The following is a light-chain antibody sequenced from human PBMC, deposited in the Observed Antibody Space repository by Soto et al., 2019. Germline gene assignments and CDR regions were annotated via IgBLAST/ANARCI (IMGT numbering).Light chain of an antibody. J-gene: IGKJ1*01. CDR3: QQYTDWALT. CDR2: GIP. CDR1: RSFASNH. Sequence: EVVMTQSPATLSVSPGERATLSCRASRSFASNHLAWYQQKPRQAPKLLMYGIPSRATGVPDRFSGSVSGTDFTLTISRLSPEVFAVYYCQQYTDWALTFGQGIKV. V-gene: IGKV3-20*01.